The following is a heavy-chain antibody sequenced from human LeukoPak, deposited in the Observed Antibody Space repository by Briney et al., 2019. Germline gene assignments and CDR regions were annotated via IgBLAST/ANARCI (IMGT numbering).Heavy chain of an antibody. CDR1: GFTFSSYG. J-gene: IGHJ4*02. Sequence: PGGYLRLSCAASGFTFSSYGMHWVRQAPGKGLEWVAFIRFDGSNKYYADSVKGRFTISRDNSKNTLYLQMNSLRVEDTAVYYCAKVVGYLDYWGQGTLVTVSS. CDR2: IRFDGSNK. D-gene: IGHD6-25*01. CDR3: AKVVGYLDY. V-gene: IGHV3-30*02.